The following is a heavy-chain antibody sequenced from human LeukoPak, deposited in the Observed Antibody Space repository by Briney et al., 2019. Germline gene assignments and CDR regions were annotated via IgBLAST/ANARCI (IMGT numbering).Heavy chain of an antibody. J-gene: IGHJ3*02. Sequence: GGSLRLSCAASGFTFSNYAMTWVRQAPGRGLEWISTITRFTGTTYYADSVKGRFTISRDNSKNTLYLQMNSLRAEDTAVYYCAREFYCSSTSCYWDDAFDIWGQGTMVTVSS. CDR1: GFTFSNYA. D-gene: IGHD2-2*01. CDR2: ITRFTGTT. V-gene: IGHV3-23*01. CDR3: AREFYCSSTSCYWDDAFDI.